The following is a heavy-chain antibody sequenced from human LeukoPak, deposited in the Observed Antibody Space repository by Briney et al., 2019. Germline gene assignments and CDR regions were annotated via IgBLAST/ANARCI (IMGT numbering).Heavy chain of an antibody. J-gene: IGHJ4*02. D-gene: IGHD2-15*01. V-gene: IGHV1-2*02. CDR3: ARSHSRIVVVVAATLGY. CDR2: INPNSGGT. CDR1: GYTFTGYY. Sequence: ASVKVSCKASGYTFTGYYMHWVQQAPGQGLEWMGWINPNSGGTNYAQKFQGRVTMTRDTSISTAYVELSRLRSDDTAVYYCARSHSRIVVVVAATLGYWGQGTLVTVSS.